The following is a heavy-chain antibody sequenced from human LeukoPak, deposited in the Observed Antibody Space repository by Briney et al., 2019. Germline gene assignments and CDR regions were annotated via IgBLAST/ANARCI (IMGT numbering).Heavy chain of an antibody. Sequence: ASVKVSCMASGYTFTGYYMHWVRQAPGQGLEWMGIINPSGGSTSYAQKFQGRVTMTRDTSTSTVYMELSSLRSEDTAVYYCARASSGHGSSEEIDYWGQGTLVTVSS. CDR2: INPSGGST. CDR1: GYTFTGYY. J-gene: IGHJ4*02. V-gene: IGHV1-46*01. CDR3: ARASSGHGSSEEIDY. D-gene: IGHD6-6*01.